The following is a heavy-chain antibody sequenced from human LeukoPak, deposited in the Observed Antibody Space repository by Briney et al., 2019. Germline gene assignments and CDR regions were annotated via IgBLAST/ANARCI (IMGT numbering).Heavy chain of an antibody. Sequence: GSLRLSCATSGFALSRHGLHWVCQAPGKGLEWGAFIRYDGSNKYYTDSVKGRFTISRDNSKDTLHLQMNSLRAEDTAVYYCAKAFTGGYSFDIWGQGTMVTVSS. CDR3: AKAFTGGYSFDI. D-gene: IGHD5-18*01. J-gene: IGHJ3*02. CDR1: GFALSRHG. V-gene: IGHV3-30*02. CDR2: IRYDGSNK.